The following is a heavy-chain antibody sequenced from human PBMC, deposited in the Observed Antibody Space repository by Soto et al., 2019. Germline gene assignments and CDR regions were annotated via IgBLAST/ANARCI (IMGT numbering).Heavy chain of an antibody. CDR1: GGSVSNNNW. CDR2: IHHSGGT. D-gene: IGHD5-12*01. J-gene: IGHJ4*02. CDR3: TKNSAYALDY. Sequence: QVQLQELGPGLVKPSGTLSLSCAVSGGSVSNNNWWSWVRQSPGNGRGWIGEIHHSGGTSYNPSLESRATLSADKSKNELSQRLNYVTAADTAVYYCTKNSAYALDYWGLGILVTVSS. V-gene: IGHV4-4*02.